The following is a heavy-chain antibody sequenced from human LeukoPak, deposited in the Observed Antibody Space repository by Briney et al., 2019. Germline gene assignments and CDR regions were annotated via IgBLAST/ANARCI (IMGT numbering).Heavy chain of an antibody. CDR3: ARADSSSWRL. CDR2: IYTSGST. J-gene: IGHJ4*02. D-gene: IGHD6-13*01. V-gene: IGHV4-61*02. Sequence: SQTLSLTCTVSGGFISSGSYYWSWIRQPAGKGLEWIGRIYTSGSTNYNPSLKSRVTISVDTSKNQFSLKLSSVTAADTAVYYCARADSSSWRLWGQGTLVTVSS. CDR1: GGFISSGSYY.